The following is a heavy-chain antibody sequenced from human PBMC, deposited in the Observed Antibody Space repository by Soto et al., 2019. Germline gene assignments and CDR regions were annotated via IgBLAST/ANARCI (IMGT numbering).Heavy chain of an antibody. CDR3: GVVRSTNYYYYGMDV. CDR2: ISAYNGNT. D-gene: IGHD2-2*01. V-gene: IGHV1-18*01. CDR1: GYTFTSYG. J-gene: IGHJ6*02. Sequence: QVQLVQSGAEVKKPGASVKVSCKASGYTFTSYGISWVRQAPGQGLEWMGWISAYNGNTNYAQKLQGRVTMTTDTSTSTADMELRSLRSDDTAVYYCGVVRSTNYYYYGMDVWGQGTTVTVSS.